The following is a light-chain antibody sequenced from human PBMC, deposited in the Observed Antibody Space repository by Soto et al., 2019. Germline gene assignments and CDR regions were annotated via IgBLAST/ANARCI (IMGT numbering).Light chain of an antibody. CDR1: QGINRN. Sequence: VMTQSPATLSLSPGERATLSCGASQGINRNLAWYHHKPGQAPRLLIYGVFTRATGIPGRFSGGWSGTEFTLTINGLQSEDFGVYYCHQYNNWPRTFGQGTKVDI. V-gene: IGKV3-15*01. CDR2: GVF. CDR3: HQYNNWPRT. J-gene: IGKJ1*01.